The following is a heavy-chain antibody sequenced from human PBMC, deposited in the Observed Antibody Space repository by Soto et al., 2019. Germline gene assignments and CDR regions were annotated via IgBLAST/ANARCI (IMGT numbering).Heavy chain of an antibody. D-gene: IGHD3-9*01. V-gene: IGHV4-34*01. CDR1: GGSFSGYY. Sequence: SETLSLTCAVYGGSFSGYYWSWIRQPPGKGLEWIGEINHSGSTNYNPSLKSRVTISVDTSKNQFSLKLSSVTAADTAVYYCARGLGRYFDWLSNYYFDYWGQGTLVTVSS. CDR3: ARGLGRYFDWLSNYYFDY. CDR2: INHSGST. J-gene: IGHJ4*02.